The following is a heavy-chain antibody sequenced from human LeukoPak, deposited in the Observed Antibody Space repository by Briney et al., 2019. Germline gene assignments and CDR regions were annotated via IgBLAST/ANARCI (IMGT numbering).Heavy chain of an antibody. CDR3: ARVGRTKVATMAY. CDR1: GYTFTSYG. J-gene: IGHJ4*02. Sequence: LAASVKVSCKASGYTFTSYGISWVRQAPGQGLEWMGWISGSNENTDSAQKFQGRVTMTTDTSTSTAYMELRNLRSDDTATYYCARVGRTKVATMAYWGQGTLVTVSS. V-gene: IGHV1-18*01. D-gene: IGHD5-12*01. CDR2: ISGSNENT.